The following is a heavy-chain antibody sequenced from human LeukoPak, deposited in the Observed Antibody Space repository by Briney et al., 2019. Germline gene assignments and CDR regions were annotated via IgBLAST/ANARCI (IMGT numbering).Heavy chain of an antibody. CDR3: AKDSNGILFDD. V-gene: IGHV3-23*01. J-gene: IGHJ4*02. D-gene: IGHD2-15*01. Sequence: GGSLRLSCSASGFTFTTYGMNWVRQAPGKGLEWVSGIGGSGVRTYYADSVKGRFTISRDNSRNTVYLQMKSLRDEDTAVYYCAKDSNGILFDDWGQEPLVTASS. CDR2: IGGSGVRT. CDR1: GFTFTTYG.